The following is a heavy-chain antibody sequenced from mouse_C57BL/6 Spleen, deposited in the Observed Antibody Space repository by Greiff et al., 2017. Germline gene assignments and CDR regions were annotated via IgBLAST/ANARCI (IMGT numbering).Heavy chain of an antibody. CDR1: GYTFTSYG. D-gene: IGHD2-3*01. Sequence: QVQLKESGAELARPGASVKLSCKASGYTFTSYGISWVKQRTGQGLEWIGEIYPRSGNTSYNEKFKGKATLTADKSSSTAYMELRSLTSEDSAVYFCARDDGYYVAWFAYWGQGTLVTVSA. V-gene: IGHV1-81*01. J-gene: IGHJ3*01. CDR2: IYPRSGNT. CDR3: ARDDGYYVAWFAY.